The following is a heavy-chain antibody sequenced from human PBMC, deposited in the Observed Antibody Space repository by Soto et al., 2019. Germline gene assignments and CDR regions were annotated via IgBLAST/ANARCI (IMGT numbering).Heavy chain of an antibody. J-gene: IGHJ5*02. CDR3: AREGGFDWFYP. V-gene: IGHV3-48*03. CDR1: GFTFSDYE. D-gene: IGHD6-25*01. Sequence: SGGSLRLSCAASGFTFSDYEMNWVRQAPGKGLEWVSYISISGTTIHYADSVKGRFTISRDNAKNSVYLQMNSLRVEDTAVYYCAREGGFDWFYPWGQGTLVTVSS. CDR2: ISISGTTI.